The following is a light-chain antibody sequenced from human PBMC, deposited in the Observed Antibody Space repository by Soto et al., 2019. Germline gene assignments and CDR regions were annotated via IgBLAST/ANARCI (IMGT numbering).Light chain of an antibody. V-gene: IGLV2-18*02. J-gene: IGLJ1*01. CDR2: DVN. Sequence: QSVLPQPPSVSGSPGQSVAISCTGTSSDVGSYNRVSWYQQPPGTAPKLMIYDVNNRPSGVPDRFSGSKSGNTASLTISGLQAEDEADYYCSSYTISSTYVFGTGTKVTVL. CDR3: SSYTISSTYV. CDR1: SSDVGSYNR.